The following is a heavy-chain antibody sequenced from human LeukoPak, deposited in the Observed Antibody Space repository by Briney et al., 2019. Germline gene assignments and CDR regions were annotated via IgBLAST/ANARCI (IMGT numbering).Heavy chain of an antibody. D-gene: IGHD3-22*01. CDR2: IYYSGST. J-gene: IGHJ3*02. Sequence: SETLSLTCTVSGGSISSGGYYWSWIRQHPGKGLEWIGYIYYSGSTYYNPSLKSRVTISVDTSKNQFSLKLSSVTAADTAVYYCARSITTIAVGAFDIWGQGTMVTVSS. CDR1: GGSISSGGYY. CDR3: ARSITTIAVGAFDI. V-gene: IGHV4-31*03.